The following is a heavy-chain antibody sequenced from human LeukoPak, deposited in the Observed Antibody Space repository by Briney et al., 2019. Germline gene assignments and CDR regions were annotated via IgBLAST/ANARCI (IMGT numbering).Heavy chain of an antibody. CDR1: GVSISTSNYY. V-gene: IGHV4-61*05. D-gene: IGHD2-2*02. J-gene: IGHJ4*02. CDR3: ARGRYTLDY. Sequence: SETLSLTCTVSGVSISTSNYYWVWIRQPPGKGLEWIGFISYSGSTNYNPSLKSRVALSVDTSKNQFSLRLSSVAAADTAVYYCARGRYTLDYWGQGTLVTVSS. CDR2: ISYSGST.